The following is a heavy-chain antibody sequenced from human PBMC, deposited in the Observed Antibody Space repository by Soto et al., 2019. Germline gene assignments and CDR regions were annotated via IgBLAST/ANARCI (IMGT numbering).Heavy chain of an antibody. Sequence: EVQLVESGGGLVQPGGSLKLSCAASGFTFSASAMHWVRQASGKGLEWVGRIRNKTNNYATTYAASVKGRFTISRDDSRNTAYLQMSSLKTEDTAVYYCPRRHSSSSSLFDDYWGQGTLVAVSS. CDR2: IRNKTNNYAT. V-gene: IGHV3-73*01. D-gene: IGHD6-6*01. J-gene: IGHJ4*02. CDR1: GFTFSASA. CDR3: PRRHSSSSSLFDDY.